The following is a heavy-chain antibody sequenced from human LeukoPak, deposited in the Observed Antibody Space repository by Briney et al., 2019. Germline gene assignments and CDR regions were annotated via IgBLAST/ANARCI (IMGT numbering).Heavy chain of an antibody. Sequence: SETLSLTCSVSDDSITMYYWTWIRQPPGKGLEWIGYVDHTGSTNFNPSLNGRVSISRDTTKNLFSLKLSSVTAADTAVYYCARVRCSGGSCPYYYYYYYMDVWGKGTTVTVSS. CDR3: ARVRCSGGSCPYYYYYYYMDV. CDR2: VDHTGST. CDR1: DDSITMYY. V-gene: IGHV4-59*12. D-gene: IGHD2-15*01. J-gene: IGHJ6*03.